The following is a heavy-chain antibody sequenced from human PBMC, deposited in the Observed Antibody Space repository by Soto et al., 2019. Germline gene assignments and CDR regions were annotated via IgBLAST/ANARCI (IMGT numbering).Heavy chain of an antibody. CDR1: GYSFTSHW. CDR2: IYPGDSDT. V-gene: IGHV5-51*01. J-gene: IGHJ4*02. D-gene: IGHD2-2*01. Sequence: GESLKISCKGSGYSFTSHWIGWVRRMPGKGLEWMGIIYPGDSDTRYRPSFQGQVTISADKSIRTAYLQWSSLKASDTAMYYCARVYYCSSSSCSKGNYLDSWGQGTLVTVSS. CDR3: ARVYYCSSSSCSKGNYLDS.